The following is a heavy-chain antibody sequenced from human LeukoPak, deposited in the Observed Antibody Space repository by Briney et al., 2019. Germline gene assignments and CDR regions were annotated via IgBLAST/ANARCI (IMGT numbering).Heavy chain of an antibody. D-gene: IGHD5-12*01. CDR3: ARPYSGYDYPDYYYYMDV. CDR1: GFTFSSYS. Sequence: PGGSLRLSCAASGFTFSSYSMNWVRQAPGKGLEWVSSISSSSSYIYYADSVKGRFTISRDNAKNSLYLQMNSLRAEDTAVYYCARPYSGYDYPDYYYYMDVWGKGTTVTISS. CDR2: ISSSSSYI. V-gene: IGHV3-21*01. J-gene: IGHJ6*03.